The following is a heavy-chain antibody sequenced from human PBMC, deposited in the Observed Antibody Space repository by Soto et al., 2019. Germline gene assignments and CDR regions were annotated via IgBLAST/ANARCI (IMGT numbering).Heavy chain of an antibody. CDR3: AKDHRGYSGFLGYGMDV. D-gene: IGHD5-12*01. CDR2: ISYDGSNK. J-gene: IGHJ6*02. V-gene: IGHV3-30*18. CDR1: GFTFSSYG. Sequence: VQLVESGGGVVQPGRSLRLSCAASGFTFSSYGMHWVRQAPGKGLEWVAVISYDGSNKYYADSVKGRFTISRDNSKNTLYLQMNSLRAEDTAVYYCAKDHRGYSGFLGYGMDVWGQGTTVTVSS.